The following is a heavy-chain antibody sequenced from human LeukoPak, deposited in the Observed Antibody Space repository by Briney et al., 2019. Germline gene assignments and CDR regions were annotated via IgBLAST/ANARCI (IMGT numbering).Heavy chain of an antibody. Sequence: EASETLSLTCTVSGGSITSYYWSWIRQPPGKGLEWIGEINHSGSTNYNPSLKSRVTISVDTSKNQFSLKLSSVTAADTAVYYCARAEGPDFDYWGQGTLVTVSS. V-gene: IGHV4-34*01. J-gene: IGHJ4*02. CDR3: ARAEGPDFDY. CDR1: GGSITSYY. CDR2: INHSGST.